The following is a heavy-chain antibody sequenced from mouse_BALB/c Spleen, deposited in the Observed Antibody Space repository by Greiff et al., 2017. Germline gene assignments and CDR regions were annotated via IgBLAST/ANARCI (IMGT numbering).Heavy chain of an antibody. D-gene: IGHD1-1*01. CDR2: ISYSGST. CDR1: GYSITSDYA. CDR3: ARWDYYGSSSAWFAY. Sequence: VQLKESGPGLVKPSQSLSLTCTVTGYSITSDYAWNWIRQFPGNKLEWMGYISYSGSTSYNPSLKSRISITRDTSKNQFFLQLNSVTTEDTATYYCARWDYYGSSSAWFAYWGQGTLVTVSA. V-gene: IGHV3-2*02. J-gene: IGHJ3*01.